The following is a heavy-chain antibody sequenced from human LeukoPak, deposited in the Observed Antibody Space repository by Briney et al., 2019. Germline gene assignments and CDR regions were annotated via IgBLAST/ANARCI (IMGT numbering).Heavy chain of an antibody. J-gene: IGHJ4*02. CDR3: ARDSSGWLDY. D-gene: IGHD6-19*01. Sequence: PGGSLRLSCAASGFTFSTYWMAWVRQAPGKGLEWEANIKRDGSQKNYVDSVKGRFTISRDSAKSSLYLQMNSLRAEDTAVYYCARDSSGWLDYWGQGTLVTVSS. CDR2: IKRDGSQK. CDR1: GFTFSTYW. V-gene: IGHV3-7*05.